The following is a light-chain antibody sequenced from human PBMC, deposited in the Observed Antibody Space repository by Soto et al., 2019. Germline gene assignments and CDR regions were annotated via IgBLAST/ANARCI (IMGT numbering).Light chain of an antibody. CDR2: EVS. J-gene: IGLJ2*01. CDR1: SRDVGTYNY. V-gene: IGLV2-14*01. CDR3: SSFAVVSTVV. Sequence: QSALTQPASASGSPGQSITISCTGTSRDVGTYNYVSWYQHHPGKAPKLLIYEVSNRPSGVSDRFSGSKSANTASLIISGLQPEDGADYYCSSFAVVSTVVFGAGTKLTVL.